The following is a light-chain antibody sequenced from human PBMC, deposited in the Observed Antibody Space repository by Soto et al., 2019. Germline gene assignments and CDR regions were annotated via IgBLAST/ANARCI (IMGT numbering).Light chain of an antibody. CDR1: QSISSW. CDR2: DAS. V-gene: IGKV1-5*01. J-gene: IGKJ4*01. CDR3: QQYNSYLLT. Sequence: DIQMTQSPSTLTASVGDRVTITCRASQSISSWLAWYQQKPGKAPKLLIYDASSLESGVPSRFSGSGSGTEFTLTISSLQPDDFATYYCQQYNSYLLTFGGGTKVEIK.